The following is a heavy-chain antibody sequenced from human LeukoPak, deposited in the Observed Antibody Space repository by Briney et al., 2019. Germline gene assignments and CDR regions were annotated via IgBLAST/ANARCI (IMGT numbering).Heavy chain of an antibody. CDR3: ARNPYYDFWSASSSYYGMDV. J-gene: IGHJ6*02. CDR1: GFTFSRYS. Sequence: GGSLRLSCAASGFTFSRYSMNWVRQAPGKGLEWVSYISSSSTTIYYADSVKGRFTISRDNAKNSLYLQMSSLRAEDTAVYFCARNPYYDFWSASSSYYGMDVWGQGTTVTVSS. D-gene: IGHD3-3*01. V-gene: IGHV3-48*01. CDR2: ISSSSTTI.